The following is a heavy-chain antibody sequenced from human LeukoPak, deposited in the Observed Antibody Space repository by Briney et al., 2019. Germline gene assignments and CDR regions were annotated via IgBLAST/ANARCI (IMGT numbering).Heavy chain of an antibody. CDR2: ISGDVQTT. CDR3: AKDGYYSSANHFARLHFDL. J-gene: IGHJ2*01. Sequence: GGSLRLSCEASGFTFGTHAMNWIRQTPRKRVQWLTVISGDVQTTTYASSVKGRFTISRDNSKNTLYLEMNSLRVDDTAIYYCAKDGYYSSANHFARLHFDLWGRGTRVTVSS. CDR1: GFTFGTHA. V-gene: IGHV3-23*01. D-gene: IGHD3-3*01.